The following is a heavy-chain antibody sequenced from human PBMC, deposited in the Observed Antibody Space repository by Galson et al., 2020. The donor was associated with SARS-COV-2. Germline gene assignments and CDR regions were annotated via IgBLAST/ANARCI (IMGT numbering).Heavy chain of an antibody. V-gene: IGHV1-2*02. CDR3: AMSSGYCSSTSCYYYYGMDV. Sequence: GLEWMGWINPNSGGTNYAQKFQGRVTMTRDTSISTAYMELSRLRSDDTAVYYCAMSSGYCSSTSCYYYYGMDVWGQGTTVTVSS. J-gene: IGHJ6*02. CDR2: INPNSGGT. D-gene: IGHD2-2*01.